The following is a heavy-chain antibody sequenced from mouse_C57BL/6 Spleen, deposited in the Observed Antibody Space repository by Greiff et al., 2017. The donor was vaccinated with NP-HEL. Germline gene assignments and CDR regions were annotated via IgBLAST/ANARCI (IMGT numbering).Heavy chain of an antibody. CDR2: INPNYGTT. D-gene: IGHD1-1*01. CDR1: GYSFTDYN. J-gene: IGHJ2*01. Sequence: EVQLQQSGPELVKPGASVKISCKASGYSFTDYNMNWVKQSNGKSLEWIGVINPNYGTTSYNQKFKGKATLTVDQSSSTAYMQRNSLTSEDSAVYYCAREFYGSSPYYFDYWGQGTTLTVSS. CDR3: AREFYGSSPYYFDY. V-gene: IGHV1-39*01.